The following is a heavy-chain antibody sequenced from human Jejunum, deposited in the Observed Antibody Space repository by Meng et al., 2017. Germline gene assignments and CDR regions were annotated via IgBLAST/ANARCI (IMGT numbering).Heavy chain of an antibody. D-gene: IGHD3/OR15-3a*01. Sequence: QVQLQEWGAGVLKPSETLSLTCAVSDVSFNGYYWTWIRQPPGKGLEWIGEIILSGNTNYNPSLKSRVTISMDTSKNQFSLTLSSVTAADTAVYYCARGKGLFGFWGQGTLVTVSS. CDR1: DVSFNGYY. CDR2: IILSGNT. V-gene: IGHV4-34*02. J-gene: IGHJ4*02. CDR3: ARGKGLFGF.